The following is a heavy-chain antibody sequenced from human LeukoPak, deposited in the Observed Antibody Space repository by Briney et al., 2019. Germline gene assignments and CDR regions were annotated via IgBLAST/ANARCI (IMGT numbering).Heavy chain of an antibody. D-gene: IGHD6-13*01. V-gene: IGHV3-30*04. J-gene: IGHJ3*02. Sequence: GGSLRLSCAASGFTFSSYAMHWVRQAPGKGLEWVAVISYDGSNKYYADSVKGRFTISRDNSKNTLYLQMNSLRAEDTAVYYCARDPIAAAGADAFDIWGQGTVVTVSS. CDR1: GFTFSSYA. CDR3: ARDPIAAAGADAFDI. CDR2: ISYDGSNK.